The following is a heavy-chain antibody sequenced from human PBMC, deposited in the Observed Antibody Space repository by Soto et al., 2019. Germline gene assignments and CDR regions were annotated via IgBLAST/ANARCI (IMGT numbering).Heavy chain of an antibody. V-gene: IGHV4-39*07. J-gene: IGHJ2*01. CDR3: ATEVRSSRYDSGVYSQYWYFDL. CDR1: GGAISSSGYD. D-gene: IGHD3-22*01. Sequence: SGTRSLTVTVPGGAISSSGYDWGSRRQPPGKGREWIGSIYYSGSTYYNPSLKSRVTISVDTSKNQFSLKLSSVTAADTAVYYCATEVRSSRYDSGVYSQYWYFDLWGRGTPVTVS. CDR2: IYYSGST.